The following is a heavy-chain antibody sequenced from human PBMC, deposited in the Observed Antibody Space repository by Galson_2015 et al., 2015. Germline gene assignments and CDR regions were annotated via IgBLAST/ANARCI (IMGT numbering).Heavy chain of an antibody. CDR1: GGTFDNYA. V-gene: IGHV1-69*13. Sequence: SVKVSCKASGGTFDNYAISWVRQAPGQGLEWMGGIIPTLGTTNYAQNFQGRVTITADESTNTAYMELSSLKSSDTAIYYCARHGGLVSAPPPWDVWGQGTTVTVS. CDR3: ARHGGLVSAPPPWDV. J-gene: IGHJ6*02. CDR2: IIPTLGTT. D-gene: IGHD2-21*01.